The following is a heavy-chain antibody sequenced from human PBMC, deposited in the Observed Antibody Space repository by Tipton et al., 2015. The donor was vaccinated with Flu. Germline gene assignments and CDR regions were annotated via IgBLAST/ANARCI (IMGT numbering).Heavy chain of an antibody. D-gene: IGHD1-26*01. V-gene: IGHV3-11*01. CDR3: ARYHLSAQGAFDI. CDR1: GFTFSDYY. Sequence: SLRLSCAASGFTFSDYYMSWIRQAPGKGLEWVSYISSSGSTIYYADSVKGRFTFSRDNAKNSLYLQMNSLRAEDTAVYYCARYHLSAQGAFDIWGQGTMVTVSS. J-gene: IGHJ3*02. CDR2: ISSSGSTI.